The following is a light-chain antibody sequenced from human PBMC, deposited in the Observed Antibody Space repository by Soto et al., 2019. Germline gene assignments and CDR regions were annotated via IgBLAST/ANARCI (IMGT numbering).Light chain of an antibody. V-gene: IGLV2-8*01. CDR3: ASHSGSTNLV. CDR1: SSDIGAYNY. CDR2: EVS. Sequence: QSALTQPPSASGSPGQSVTISCTGSSSDIGAYNYVSWYQQHPGKVPKLVIYEVSERPSGVPDRFSGSKSGYTASLTVSGLQPEDEADYYCASHSGSTNLVFGGGTKLTVL. J-gene: IGLJ3*02.